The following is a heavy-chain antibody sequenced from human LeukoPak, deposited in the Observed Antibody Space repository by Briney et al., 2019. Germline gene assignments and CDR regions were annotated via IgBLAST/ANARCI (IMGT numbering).Heavy chain of an antibody. Sequence: PSETLSLTCTVSGGSISNSIYYWGWVRQPPGKGLEWIGSIYYSGSTYYTPSLKRRVTMSVDTSKNQFSLKLRSMTAADTAVYFCARLDGDHNNGRFDYWGHGTLVTVSS. J-gene: IGHJ4*01. CDR2: IYYSGST. CDR1: GGSISNSIYY. V-gene: IGHV4-39*01. CDR3: ARLDGDHNNGRFDY. D-gene: IGHD5-24*01.